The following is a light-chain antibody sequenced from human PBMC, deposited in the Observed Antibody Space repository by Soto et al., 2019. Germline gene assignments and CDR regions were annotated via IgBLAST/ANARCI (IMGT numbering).Light chain of an antibody. J-gene: IGKJ1*01. CDR2: WAS. CDR3: QQYYSNPT. CDR1: QSVLYSSNSKNY. V-gene: IGKV4-1*01. Sequence: DNVMTQSPDSLAVSLGERATINCRSSQSVLYSSNSKNYIAWYQQKAGQPPRLLIYWASTRESGVPDRFSGSGSGTDFTLTISSLQAEDVAAYYCQQYYSNPTFGQGTKVEIK.